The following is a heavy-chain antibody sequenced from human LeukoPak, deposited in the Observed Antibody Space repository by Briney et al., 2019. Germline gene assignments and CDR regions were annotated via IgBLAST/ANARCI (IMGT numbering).Heavy chain of an antibody. CDR2: IRYDGSNK. CDR3: AKDGLYCSSTSCYQDYYFDY. D-gene: IGHD2-2*01. J-gene: IGHJ4*02. Sequence: GGSLRLSCAASGFTFSSYGMHWVRQAPGKALVWVAFIRYDGSNKYYADSVKGRFTISRDNSKNTLYLQMNSLRAEDTAVYYCAKDGLYCSSTSCYQDYYFDYWGQGTLVTVSS. CDR1: GFTFSSYG. V-gene: IGHV3-30*02.